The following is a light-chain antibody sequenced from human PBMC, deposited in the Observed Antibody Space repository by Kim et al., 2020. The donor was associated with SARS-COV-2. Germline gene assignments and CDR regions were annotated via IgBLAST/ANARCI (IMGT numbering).Light chain of an antibody. CDR3: QQYHRFPQT. CDR2: DAS. V-gene: IGKV1-8*01. Sequence: ASTGDRVTIPCRASQGISTYLAWYQQKPGKGPKLLIYDASTVQGGVPSRFSGSGSGTDFSLSISDLQSEDFATYYCQQYHRFPQTFGGGTKVDIK. J-gene: IGKJ4*01. CDR1: QGISTY.